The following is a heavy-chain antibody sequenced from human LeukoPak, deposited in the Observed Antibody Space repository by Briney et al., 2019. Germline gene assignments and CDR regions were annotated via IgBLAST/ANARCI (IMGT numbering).Heavy chain of an antibody. Sequence: PSGTLSLTCAVYGGSFSGYYWSWIRQPPGKGLEWIGEINHSGSTNYNPSLKSRVTISVDTSKNQFSLKLSSVTAADTAVYYCARGDPIVVPAAIWGYYYYYGMDVWGQGTTVTVSS. V-gene: IGHV4-34*01. CDR3: ARGDPIVVPAAIWGYYYYYGMDV. D-gene: IGHD2-2*02. J-gene: IGHJ6*02. CDR2: INHSGST. CDR1: GGSFSGYY.